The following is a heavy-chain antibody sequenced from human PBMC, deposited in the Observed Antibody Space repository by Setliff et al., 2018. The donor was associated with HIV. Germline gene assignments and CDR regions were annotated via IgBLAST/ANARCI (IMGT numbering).Heavy chain of an antibody. D-gene: IGHD2-2*01. CDR3: AGDTHSPSRWDH. V-gene: IGHV4-59*01. J-gene: IGHJ4*02. CDR1: GDSISNYL. Sequence: PSETLSLTCTISGDSISNYLWTWIRQPPGKALEWIGYIHHNGDTSFNPSLKSRVSMSVDTSNNRVSLRLTSVTAADTAMYYCAGDTHSPSRWDHWGQGTLVTVSS. CDR2: IHHNGDT.